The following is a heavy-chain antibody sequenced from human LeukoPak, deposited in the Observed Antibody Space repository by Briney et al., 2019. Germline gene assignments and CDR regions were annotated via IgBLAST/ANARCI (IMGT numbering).Heavy chain of an antibody. CDR2: INHSGIT. D-gene: IGHD3-22*01. V-gene: IGHV4-34*01. J-gene: IGHJ4*02. CDR3: AWLTITMIVLVITIGGGYFDY. CDR1: GGSSRGYY. Sequence: SETLSLTCAVYGGSSRGYYWSWSREPPGTGLECFGEINHSGITNYNPSLKSRVTISVDTSKNQFSRKPSSFTAGHTAMYFCAWLTITMIVLVITIGGGYFDYWGQGTLVTVSS.